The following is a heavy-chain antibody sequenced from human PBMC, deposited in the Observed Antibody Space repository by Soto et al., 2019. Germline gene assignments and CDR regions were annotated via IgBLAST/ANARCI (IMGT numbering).Heavy chain of an antibody. CDR3: AKGGYDFWSGPSPYYYYYGMDV. V-gene: IGHV3-23*01. CDR2: ISGSGGST. CDR1: GFTFSSYA. J-gene: IGHJ6*02. Sequence: PGGSLRLSCAASGFTFSSYAMSWVRQAPGKGLEWVSAISGSGGSTYYADSVKGRFTISRDNSKNTLYLQMNSLRAEDTAVYYCAKGGYDFWSGPSPYYYYYGMDVWGQGTTVTVPS. D-gene: IGHD3-3*01.